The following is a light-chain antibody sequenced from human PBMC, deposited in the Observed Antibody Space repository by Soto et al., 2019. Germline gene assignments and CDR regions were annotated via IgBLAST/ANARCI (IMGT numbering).Light chain of an antibody. Sequence: DIQMTQSPSSLSASVGDRVTITSQASQDIHQYLNWYQQKPGKPHNLLIYGASALETGVTSRFRGRGSGTYFTFTISTVQPEDIATYYCQQHEDFPLTFGPGSTVDI. J-gene: IGKJ3*01. CDR2: GAS. CDR3: QQHEDFPLT. CDR1: QDIHQY. V-gene: IGKV1-33*01.